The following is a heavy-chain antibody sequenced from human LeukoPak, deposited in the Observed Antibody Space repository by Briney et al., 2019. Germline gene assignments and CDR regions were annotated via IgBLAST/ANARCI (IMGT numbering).Heavy chain of an antibody. CDR2: IYPGDSDT. J-gene: IGHJ4*02. CDR3: ARLAAPYVGPPFFDY. Sequence: GGALKISWKGTRYRFTSYWIGWVRKMHGKGLEGMGIIYPGDSDTRYSPSLQGQVNISADKSISTAYLQWSSLKASDTAMYYCARLAAPYVGPPFFDYWGQGTLVTVSS. CDR1: RYRFTSYW. D-gene: IGHD2-15*01. V-gene: IGHV5-51*01.